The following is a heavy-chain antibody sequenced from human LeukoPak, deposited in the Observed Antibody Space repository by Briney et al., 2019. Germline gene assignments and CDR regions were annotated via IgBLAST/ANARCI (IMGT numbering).Heavy chain of an antibody. V-gene: IGHV1-69*06. CDR1: GGTFSSYA. CDR2: IIPIFGTA. J-gene: IGHJ4*02. Sequence: GSSVKLSCKASGGTFSSYAISWVREAPGQGLEWMGGIIPIFGTANYAQKFQGRVTITADKSTSTAYMELSSLRSEDTAVYYCARDESYYYDSSGYRPFDYWGQGTLVTVSS. D-gene: IGHD3-22*01. CDR3: ARDESYYYDSSGYRPFDY.